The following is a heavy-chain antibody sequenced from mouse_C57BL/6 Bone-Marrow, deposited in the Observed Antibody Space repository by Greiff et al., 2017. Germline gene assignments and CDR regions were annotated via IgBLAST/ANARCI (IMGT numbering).Heavy chain of an antibody. J-gene: IGHJ4*01. Sequence: EVQLVESGPGLVKPSQSLSLTCSVTGYSITSGYYWNWIRQFPGNKLEWMGYISYDGSNNYNPSLKNRISITRDTSKNQFFLKLNSVTTEDTATYYCAREESIYYGYDDAMDYWGQGTSVTVSS. CDR2: ISYDGSN. V-gene: IGHV3-6*01. CDR1: GYSITSGYY. D-gene: IGHD2-2*01. CDR3: AREESIYYGYDDAMDY.